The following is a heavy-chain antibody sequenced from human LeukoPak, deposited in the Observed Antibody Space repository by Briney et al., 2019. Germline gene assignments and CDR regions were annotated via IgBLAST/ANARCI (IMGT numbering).Heavy chain of an antibody. V-gene: IGHV4-4*07. Sequence: PSETLSLTCTVSGGSISGYYWSWIRQPAGKGLEWIGRIYTSGSTNYNPSLKSRVTMSVDTSKNQFSLELSSVTAADTAVYYCARALPNSYCSSTSCPPDWFDPWGQGTLVTVSS. CDR1: GGSISGYY. CDR2: IYTSGST. CDR3: ARALPNSYCSSTSCPPDWFDP. D-gene: IGHD2-2*01. J-gene: IGHJ5*02.